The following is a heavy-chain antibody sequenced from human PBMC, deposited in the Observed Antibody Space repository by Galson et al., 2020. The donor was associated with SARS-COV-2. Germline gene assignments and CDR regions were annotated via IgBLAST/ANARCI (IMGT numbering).Heavy chain of an antibody. CDR2: INHSGST. V-gene: IGHV4-34*01. CDR3: ARGGIAAAVDY. D-gene: IGHD6-13*01. CDR1: GGSFSGYY. Sequence: SQTLSLTCAVYGGSFSGYYWSWIRQPPGKGLEWIGEINHSGSTNYNPSLKSRVTISVDTSKNQFSLKLSSVTAADTAVYYCARGGIAAAVDYWGQGTLVTVSS. J-gene: IGHJ4*02.